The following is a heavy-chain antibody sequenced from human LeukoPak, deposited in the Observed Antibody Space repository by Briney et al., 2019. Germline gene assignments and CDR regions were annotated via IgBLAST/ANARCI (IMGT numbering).Heavy chain of an antibody. CDR3: AREALCIAAAGFDY. D-gene: IGHD6-13*01. V-gene: IGHV3-23*01. CDR2: IGGRGGSA. J-gene: IGHJ4*02. Sequence: GGSLRLSCAASGFTFSSYGMSWVRQAPGKGLEWVSSIGGRGGSAYYADSVKGRFTISRDNAKNSLCLQMNSLRAEDTAVYYCAREALCIAAAGFDYWGQGTLVTVSS. CDR1: GFTFSSYG.